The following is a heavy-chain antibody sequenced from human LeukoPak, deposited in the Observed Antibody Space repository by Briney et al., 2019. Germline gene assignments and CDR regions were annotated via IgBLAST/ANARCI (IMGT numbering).Heavy chain of an antibody. CDR3: ARGLHYYDSSGYYYPDAFDI. J-gene: IGHJ3*02. CDR1: GFTFSSYS. D-gene: IGHD3-22*01. V-gene: IGHV3-48*01. CDR2: ISSSSSTI. Sequence: GGSLRLSCAASGFTFSSYSMTWVRQAPGKGLEWVSYISSSSSTIYYADSVKGRFTISRDNAKNSLYLQMNSLRAEDTAVYYCARGLHYYDSSGYYYPDAFDIWGQGTMVTVSS.